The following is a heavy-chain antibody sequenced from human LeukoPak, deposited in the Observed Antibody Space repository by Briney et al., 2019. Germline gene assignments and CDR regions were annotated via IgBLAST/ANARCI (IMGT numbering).Heavy chain of an antibody. Sequence: KPSETLSLTCTVSGGSISTYYWSWIRQPPGKGLEWIGYISYTVTSNYNPSLKSRVTIPVDTSKNQFSLKLSSVTAADTAVYYCARVGDWNDLVYWGQGTLVTVSS. J-gene: IGHJ4*02. V-gene: IGHV4-59*01. D-gene: IGHD1-1*01. CDR3: ARVGDWNDLVY. CDR2: ISYTVTS. CDR1: GGSISTYY.